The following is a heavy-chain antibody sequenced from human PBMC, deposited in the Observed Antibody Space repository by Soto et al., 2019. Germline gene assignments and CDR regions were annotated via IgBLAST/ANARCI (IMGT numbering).Heavy chain of an antibody. CDR3: ATVWGGYYPFDY. CDR1: GYTLTELS. V-gene: IGHV1-24*01. J-gene: IGHJ4*02. CDR2: FDPEDGET. D-gene: IGHD1-26*01. Sequence: ASVKVSCKVSGYTLTELSMHWVRQAPGKGLEWVGGFDPEDGETIYAQKFQGRVTMTEDTSTDTAYMELSSLRSEDTAVYYCATVWGGYYPFDYWGQGTLVTVSS.